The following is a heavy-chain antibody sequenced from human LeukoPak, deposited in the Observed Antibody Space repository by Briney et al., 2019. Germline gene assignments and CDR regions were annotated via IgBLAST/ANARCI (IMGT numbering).Heavy chain of an antibody. CDR2: IYYSGST. CDR3: ARVYRTYHPYYDSSGYYDA. CDR1: GGSISSGGYY. Sequence: SQTLSLTCTVSGGSISSGGYYWSWIRQHPGTGLEWIGYIYYSGSTYYNPSLKSRVTISVDTSKNQFSLKLSSVTAADTAVYYCARVYRTYHPYYDSSGYYDAWGQGTLVTVSS. D-gene: IGHD3-22*01. J-gene: IGHJ5*02. V-gene: IGHV4-31*03.